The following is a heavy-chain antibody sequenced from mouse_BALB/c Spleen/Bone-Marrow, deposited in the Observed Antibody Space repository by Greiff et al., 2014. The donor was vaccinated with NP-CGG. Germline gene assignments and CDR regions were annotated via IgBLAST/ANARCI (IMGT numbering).Heavy chain of an antibody. CDR3: ARWEYYAMDY. V-gene: IGHV14-3*02. J-gene: IGHJ4*01. CDR1: GFNIKDTY. D-gene: IGHD4-1*01. CDR2: IDPANGNT. Sequence: VQLQQPGAELVKPGASVKLSCTASGFNIKDTYMHWVKQRPEQGLEWIGRIDPANGNTKYDPKFQGKATITADTSSNTAYLPLSSLTSEDTAVYYCARWEYYAMDYWSQGTSVTVSS.